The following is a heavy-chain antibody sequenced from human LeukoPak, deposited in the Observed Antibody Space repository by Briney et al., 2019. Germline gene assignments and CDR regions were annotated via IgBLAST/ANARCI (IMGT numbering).Heavy chain of an antibody. CDR1: GFTFSSYW. V-gene: IGHV3-74*01. J-gene: IGHJ5*02. CDR3: ARLRVVLTHWFDP. Sequence: GGSLRLSCAASGFTFSSYWMHWVRQAPGKGLGWVSRINTDGSSTSYADSVKGRFTISRDNAKNTRYLQMNGLRAEDTAVYYCARLRVVLTHWFDPWGQGTLVTVSS. CDR2: INTDGSST.